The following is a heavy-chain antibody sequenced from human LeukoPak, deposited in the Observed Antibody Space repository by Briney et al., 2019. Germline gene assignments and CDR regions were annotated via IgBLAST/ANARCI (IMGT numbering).Heavy chain of an antibody. CDR3: ARCPSRNYLLDAFDI. CDR2: FDPEDGEI. V-gene: IGHV1-24*01. CDR1: GDSLNELS. Sequence: ASMKVSCKVSGDSLNELSMHWVRQSPGKGLEWLGGFDPEDGEIVYAQKFQGRVTITADESTSTAYMELSSLRSEDTAVYYCARCPSRNYLLDAFDIWGQGTMVTVSS. J-gene: IGHJ3*02. D-gene: IGHD1-7*01.